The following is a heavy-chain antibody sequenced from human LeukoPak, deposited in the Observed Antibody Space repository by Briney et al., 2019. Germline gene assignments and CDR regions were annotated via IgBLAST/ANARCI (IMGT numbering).Heavy chain of an antibody. Sequence: SQTLSLTCAVSGDSFSGYYWGWIRQPPGEGLECLGYIHSSEGTAYNPSPRSRLTISIDTSKNQFSLTLSSVTAADTAVYYCARHVYGKGMYVWGKGTTVTVSS. J-gene: IGHJ6*04. V-gene: IGHV4-59*08. CDR1: GDSFSGYY. D-gene: IGHD4-17*01. CDR2: IHSSEGT. CDR3: ARHVYGKGMYV.